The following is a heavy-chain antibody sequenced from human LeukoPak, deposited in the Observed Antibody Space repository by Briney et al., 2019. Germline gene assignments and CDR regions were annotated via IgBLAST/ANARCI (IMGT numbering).Heavy chain of an antibody. CDR1: GGSISTYF. CDR2: IHDSGST. Sequence: SETLSLTCSVSGGSISTYFWSWIRQPPGKGLEWIGYIHDSGSTNYNPSLKSRVTILVDTSKNQFSLKLSSVTAADTAVYYCARLVEYQLPFDYWGQGTLVTVSS. D-gene: IGHD2-2*01. CDR3: ARLVEYQLPFDY. V-gene: IGHV4-59*01. J-gene: IGHJ4*02.